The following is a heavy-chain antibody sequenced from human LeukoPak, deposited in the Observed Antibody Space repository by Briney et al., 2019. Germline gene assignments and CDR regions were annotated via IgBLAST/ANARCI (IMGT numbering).Heavy chain of an antibody. CDR1: GFTFNDYE. D-gene: IGHD3-22*01. V-gene: IGHV3-48*03. CDR3: ARGIVGDSAFDI. CDR2: ISSSGSIT. Sequence: GGSLRLSCAASGFTFNDYEMTWVRQAPGKGLEWISYISSSGSITSHADSVKGRFTISRDNAKNSLYLQMNSLRAEDTAVYYCARGIVGDSAFDIWGQGTMVTVSS. J-gene: IGHJ3*02.